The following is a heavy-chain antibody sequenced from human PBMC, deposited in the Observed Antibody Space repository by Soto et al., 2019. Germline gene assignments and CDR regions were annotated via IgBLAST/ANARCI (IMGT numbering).Heavy chain of an antibody. D-gene: IGHD3-22*01. CDR3: ARDPDYYDNSGGGD. Sequence: ASVKVSCKASGYTFTGYYLHWVRQAPGQGLEWMGWVNPHSGGTHYAQKFQGRVTMTRNTSISTAYLELTRLRSDDTAVYFCARDPDYYDNSGGGDWGQGTLVTVSS. CDR2: VNPHSGGT. CDR1: GYTFTGYY. V-gene: IGHV1-2*02. J-gene: IGHJ4*02.